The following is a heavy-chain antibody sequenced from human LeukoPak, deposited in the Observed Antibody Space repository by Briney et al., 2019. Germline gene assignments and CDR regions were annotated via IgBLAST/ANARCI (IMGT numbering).Heavy chain of an antibody. D-gene: IGHD1-14*01. V-gene: IGHV3-23*01. Sequence: GGSLRLSCAASGFTFSSSAMSWVRQAPGKGLEWVSTLSGSGITTYYADSVKGRFTISRDNSKNTLYLQMNSLRAEDTAVYYCARSGPYGNYFDYWGQGTLVTVSS. J-gene: IGHJ4*02. CDR2: LSGSGITT. CDR1: GFTFSSSA. CDR3: ARSGPYGNYFDY.